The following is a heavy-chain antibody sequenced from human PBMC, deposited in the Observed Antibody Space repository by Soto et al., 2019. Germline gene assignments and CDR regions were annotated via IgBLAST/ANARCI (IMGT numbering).Heavy chain of an antibody. V-gene: IGHV6-1*01. D-gene: IGHD1-26*01. CDR2: TYYRSKWYN. CDR3: ARVLQVGATLNGYYYYGMDV. CDR1: GDSVSSNSAA. J-gene: IGHJ6*02. Sequence: SQTLSLTCAISGDSVSSNSAAWNWIRQSPSRGLEWLGRTYYRSKWYNDYAVSVKSRITINPETSKNQFSLQLNSVTPKDTAVYYCARVLQVGATLNGYYYYGMDVWGQGTTVTVSS.